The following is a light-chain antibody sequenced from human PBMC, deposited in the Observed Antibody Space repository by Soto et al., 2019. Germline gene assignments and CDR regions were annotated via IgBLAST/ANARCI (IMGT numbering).Light chain of an antibody. V-gene: IGLV2-11*01. CDR2: DVN. J-gene: IGLJ2*01. CDR3: CSYTSTFVV. CDR1: SSNVGVCEF. Sequence: QSVLTQPPSVSGSPGQSVAISCTGISSNVGVCEFVSWYQQHPGKAPKLIIYDVNKWPSGIPDRFSGSKSGNTASLTISGLQAEDEADYYCCSYTSTFVVFGGGTQLTVL.